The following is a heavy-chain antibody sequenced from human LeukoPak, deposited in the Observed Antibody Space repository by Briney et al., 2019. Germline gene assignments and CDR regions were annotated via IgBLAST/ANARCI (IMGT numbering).Heavy chain of an antibody. J-gene: IGHJ4*02. V-gene: IGHV4-59*08. CDR1: GGSIISYY. Sequence: SETLSLTCTVSGGSIISYYWSWIRQPPGKGLEWIGYIYYSGSTNYNPSLKSRVTISVDTSKNQFSLKLSSVTAADTAVYYCARYRDDYNDFDYWGQGTLVTVSP. D-gene: IGHD5-24*01. CDR2: IYYSGST. CDR3: ARYRDDYNDFDY.